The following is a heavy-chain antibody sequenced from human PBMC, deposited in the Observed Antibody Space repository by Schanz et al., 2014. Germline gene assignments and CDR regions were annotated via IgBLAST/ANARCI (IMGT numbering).Heavy chain of an antibody. Sequence: EVQLVESGGGLVKPGGSLRLSCAASGFTSSNAWMNWVRQAPGKGLEWVSYISSSSSYIYYADSMKGRFTISRDNAKNSLYLQMNSLRAEDTAVYYCARDPGGTKTHGLWGQGTLVTVSS. J-gene: IGHJ4*02. CDR2: ISSSSSYI. D-gene: IGHD2-15*01. CDR3: ARDPGGTKTHGL. V-gene: IGHV3-21*01. CDR1: GFTSSNAW.